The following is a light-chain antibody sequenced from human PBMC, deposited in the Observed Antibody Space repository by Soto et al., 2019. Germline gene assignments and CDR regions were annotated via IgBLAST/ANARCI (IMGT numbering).Light chain of an antibody. Sequence: EIVLTQSPGTLSLSPGERATLSCRASQSVSSSYLAWYQQKPGQTPRLLISGASSRATGIPDRFSGSGSGTEFTLTISRLEPEDFAAYYCQQYAGSPPWTFGQGTTVDIK. CDR2: GAS. CDR1: QSVSSSY. J-gene: IGKJ1*01. V-gene: IGKV3-20*01. CDR3: QQYAGSPPWT.